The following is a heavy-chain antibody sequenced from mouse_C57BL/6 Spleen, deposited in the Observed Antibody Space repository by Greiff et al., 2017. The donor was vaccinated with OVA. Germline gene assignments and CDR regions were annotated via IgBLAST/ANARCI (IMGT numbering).Heavy chain of an antibody. Sequence: EVQLQQSGAELVKPGASVKLSCTASGFNIKDYYMHWVKQRTEPGLERIGRIDPEDGETKYAPKFQGKATITADTCSNTAYLQLSSLSSVDTVVYDCSRGGSWFVDWGQGTLVTVSA. CDR1: GFNIKDYY. J-gene: IGHJ3*01. CDR3: SRGGSWFVD. CDR2: IDPEDGET. V-gene: IGHV14-2*01.